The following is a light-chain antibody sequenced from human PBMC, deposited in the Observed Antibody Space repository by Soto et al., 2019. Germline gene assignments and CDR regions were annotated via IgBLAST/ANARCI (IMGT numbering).Light chain of an antibody. J-gene: IGKJ3*01. V-gene: IGKV3-20*01. CDR1: QSVTSNY. CDR3: RQYGSSPFT. CDR2: GAS. Sequence: EIVLTQSPGTLSLSPGERATLSCRASQSVTSNYLAWYQQRPGQPPRLLIYGASSRATDIPDRFSGSGSGTDFPLTISRLEPEDFAVYYCRQYGSSPFTFGPGTKVDIK.